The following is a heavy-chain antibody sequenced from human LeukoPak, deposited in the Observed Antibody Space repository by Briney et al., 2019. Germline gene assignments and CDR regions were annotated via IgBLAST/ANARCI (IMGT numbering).Heavy chain of an antibody. CDR1: GFTFSSYV. Sequence: PGGSLRLSCAASGFTFSSYVMSWVRQAPGKGLEWVSSISNSGGSTYYADSVKGRFTISRDNSKNTLYLQMNSLRAEDTAVYYCARPHCTNGVCYEFDYWGQGTLVTVSS. D-gene: IGHD2-8*01. J-gene: IGHJ4*02. CDR3: ARPHCTNGVCYEFDY. CDR2: ISNSGGST. V-gene: IGHV3-23*01.